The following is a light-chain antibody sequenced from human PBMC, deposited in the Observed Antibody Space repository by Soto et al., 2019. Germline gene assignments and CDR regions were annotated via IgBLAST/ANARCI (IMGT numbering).Light chain of an antibody. CDR1: QTISSW. CDR3: HQDFNLPWT. V-gene: IGKV1-5*03. Sequence: DIQMTQSPSTLSGSVGDRVTITCRASQTISSWLAWYQQKPGKAPKLLIYKASTLKSGVPSRFSGSGSGTEFTLTISSLQPDDFAVYFCHQDFNLPWTFGQGTKVDIK. CDR2: KAS. J-gene: IGKJ1*01.